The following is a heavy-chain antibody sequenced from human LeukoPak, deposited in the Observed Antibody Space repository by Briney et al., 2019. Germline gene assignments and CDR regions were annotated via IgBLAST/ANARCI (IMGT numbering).Heavy chain of an antibody. D-gene: IGHD3-16*02. CDR1: GFTLSSYN. Sequence: PGGSLRLSCTASGFTLSSYNMKWVRQAPGKGLEWVSSISYRSSDIEYADSVKGRFTISRDNAKKSLYLQMSSLRAEDTAIYYCARGAYRISWPGIDYWGQGTLVTVSS. J-gene: IGHJ4*02. V-gene: IGHV3-21*04. CDR2: ISYRSSDI. CDR3: ARGAYRISWPGIDY.